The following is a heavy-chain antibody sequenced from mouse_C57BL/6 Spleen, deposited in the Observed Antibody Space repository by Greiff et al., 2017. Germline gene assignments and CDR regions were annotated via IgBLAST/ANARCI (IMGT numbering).Heavy chain of an antibody. CDR1: GYTFTSYW. CDR3: ARRGIGKNYFDY. V-gene: IGHV1-64*01. Sequence: QVQLQQPGAELVKPGASVKLSCKASGYTFTSYWMHWVKQRPGQGLEWIGMIHPNSGSTNYNEKFKSKATLTVDKSSSPAYMQLSSLTSEDSAVYYCARRGIGKNYFDYWGQGTTLTVSS. CDR2: IHPNSGST. J-gene: IGHJ2*01.